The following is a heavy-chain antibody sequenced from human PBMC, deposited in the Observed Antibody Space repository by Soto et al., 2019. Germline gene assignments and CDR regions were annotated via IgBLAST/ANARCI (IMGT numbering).Heavy chain of an antibody. V-gene: IGHV3-74*01. Sequence: EVQLVESGGGLVQPGGSLRLSCAASGFAFSSEWMHWVRQAPGKGLVWVSRIDPYDTGITYADSVKGLFTISRDNAKNTLYLQMNSLRAEDTAVYYCTSDTFGARDSWGQGTLVTVFS. CDR3: TSDTFGARDS. CDR1: GFAFSSEW. D-gene: IGHD2-15*01. CDR2: IDPYDTGI. J-gene: IGHJ4*02.